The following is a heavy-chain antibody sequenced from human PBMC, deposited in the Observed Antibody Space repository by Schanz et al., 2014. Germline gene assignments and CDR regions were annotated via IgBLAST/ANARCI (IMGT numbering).Heavy chain of an antibody. CDR2: VSRSTPDI. D-gene: IGHD2-2*01. CDR3: ARAGYDADNWFDP. CDR1: GFTFSDYY. Sequence: QVQLVESGGGVVQPGRSLRLSCAASGFTFSDYYMNWVRQAPGKGLEWVSYVSRSTPDIYYADSVKGRFTMSRDNAKNSVFLQMNSLRAEDTAVYYCARAGYDADNWFDPWGQGTLVTVSS. V-gene: IGHV3-11*06. J-gene: IGHJ5*02.